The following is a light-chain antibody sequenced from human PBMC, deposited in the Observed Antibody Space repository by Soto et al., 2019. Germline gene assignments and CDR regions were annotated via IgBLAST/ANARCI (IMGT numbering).Light chain of an antibody. J-gene: IGKJ3*01. CDR3: LQFGSSPRGFT. Sequence: ETVLTQSPGTLSLSPGDRATLSCRASQNVINNYLAWYQQKPGQAPRLLIYGASTRATGVPDRFSGSGSETDFTLTISRLEPEDFAVYYCLQFGSSPRGFTFGPGTKVDIK. V-gene: IGKV3-20*01. CDR1: QNVINNY. CDR2: GAS.